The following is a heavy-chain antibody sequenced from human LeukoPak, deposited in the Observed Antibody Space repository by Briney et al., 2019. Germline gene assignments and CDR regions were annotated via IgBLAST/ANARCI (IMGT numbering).Heavy chain of an antibody. CDR1: GGSFSGYY. J-gene: IGHJ4*02. D-gene: IGHD3-10*01. CDR3: ARGRRWWGLWLEYYFDY. CDR2: INHSGST. V-gene: IGHV4-34*01. Sequence: SETLSLTCAVYGGSFSGYYWSWIRQPPGKGLEWIGEINHSGSTNYNPSLKSRVTISVDTSKNQFSLKLSSVTAADTAVYYCARGRRWWGLWLEYYFDYWGQGTLVAVSS.